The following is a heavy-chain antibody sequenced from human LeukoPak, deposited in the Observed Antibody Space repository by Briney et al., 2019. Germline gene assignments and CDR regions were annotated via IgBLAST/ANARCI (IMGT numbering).Heavy chain of an antibody. CDR1: GYSINNYW. Sequence: GESLKISCKGSGYSINNYWIGWVRQMPGKGLEWMGIIYPADSDIRYSPSFQGQVTISADKSISTVYLQWSSLKASDTAMYYCARQGYCSGGSCYTWFDPWGQGTLVTASS. CDR2: IYPADSDI. J-gene: IGHJ5*02. CDR3: ARQGYCSGGSCYTWFDP. D-gene: IGHD2-15*01. V-gene: IGHV5-51*01.